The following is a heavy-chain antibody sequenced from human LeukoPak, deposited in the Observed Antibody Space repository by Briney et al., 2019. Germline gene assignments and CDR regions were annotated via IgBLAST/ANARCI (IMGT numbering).Heavy chain of an antibody. Sequence: PQTLSLTCTVSGDSITGYSWWSWVRQTPGKGLEWIGEIHVNGITNYNPSLKSRVTMSIDKAKNQLSLNLRSVTAADTAVYYCAKVIVSAWRQNDLWGQGILVIVSS. J-gene: IGHJ5*02. CDR3: AKVIVSAWRQNDL. CDR1: GDSITGYSW. V-gene: IGHV4-4*03. D-gene: IGHD2-15*01. CDR2: IHVNGIT.